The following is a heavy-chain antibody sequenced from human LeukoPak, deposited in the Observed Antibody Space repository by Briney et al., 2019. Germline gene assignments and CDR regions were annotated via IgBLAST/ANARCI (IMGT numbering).Heavy chain of an antibody. Sequence: GGSLRLSCAASGFTFSSYAMHWVRQAPGKGLEWVAVISYDGSNKYYADSVKGRFTISRDNSKNTLYLQMNSLRAEDTAVYYCARTLSYDSSGLFGEFDYWGQGTLVTVSS. D-gene: IGHD3-22*01. J-gene: IGHJ4*02. V-gene: IGHV3-30-3*01. CDR2: ISYDGSNK. CDR1: GFTFSSYA. CDR3: ARTLSYDSSGLFGEFDY.